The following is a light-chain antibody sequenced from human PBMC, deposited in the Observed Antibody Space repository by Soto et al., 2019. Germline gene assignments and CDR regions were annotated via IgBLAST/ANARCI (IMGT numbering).Light chain of an antibody. V-gene: IGLV2-14*01. CDR1: SSDVGGYNY. CDR2: EVS. Sequence: QSALTQPASVSGSPGQSITISCTGTSSDVGGYNYVSWYQQHPGKAPKVVIYEVSNRPSGVSNRFSGSKSGNTASLTISGVQAEDEADYYCSSYTSSSTLGAVFGGGTKLTGL. CDR3: SSYTSSSTLGAV. J-gene: IGLJ2*01.